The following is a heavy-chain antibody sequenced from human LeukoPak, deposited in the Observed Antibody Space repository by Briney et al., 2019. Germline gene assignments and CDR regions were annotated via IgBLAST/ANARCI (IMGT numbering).Heavy chain of an antibody. CDR3: ARDLWELQIALYGMDV. CDR2: INEYGTT. V-gene: IGHV3-74*01. CDR1: GFTFSDYW. J-gene: IGHJ6*02. D-gene: IGHD1-26*01. Sequence: GGSLRLSFAASGFTFSDYWMYWVRQAPGEGLVWISNINEYGTTTYADSVKGRFTISRDNAKNSLYLQMNSLRAEDTAVYYCARDLWELQIALYGMDVWGQGTTVTVSS.